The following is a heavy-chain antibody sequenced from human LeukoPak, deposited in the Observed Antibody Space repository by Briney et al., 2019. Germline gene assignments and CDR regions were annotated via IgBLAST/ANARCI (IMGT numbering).Heavy chain of an antibody. J-gene: IGHJ4*02. CDR1: GFTFSSYA. CDR2: ITASGDST. CDR3: AARPVRGLGPLDF. V-gene: IGHV3-23*01. Sequence: GGSLRLSCAASGFTFSSYAMAWVRQAPGKGLEWVSAITASGDSTYYPDSVKGRFTISRDNSMDTLYLRMDRLRADDTAVYYCAARPVRGLGPLDFWGQGTLVTVSS.